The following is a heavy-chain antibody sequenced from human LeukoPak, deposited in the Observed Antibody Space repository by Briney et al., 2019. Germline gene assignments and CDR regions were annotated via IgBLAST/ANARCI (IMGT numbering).Heavy chain of an antibody. J-gene: IGHJ4*02. Sequence: PGGSLRLSCAASGFTFSSYGMHWVRQAPGKGLEWVAFIRYDGSNKYYADSVKGRFTISRDNSKNTLYLQMNSLRAEDTAVYYCAKAPHHHCSSTSCYRTGDYWGQGTLVTVSS. V-gene: IGHV3-30*02. CDR3: AKAPHHHCSSTSCYRTGDY. CDR1: GFTFSSYG. D-gene: IGHD2-2*02. CDR2: IRYDGSNK.